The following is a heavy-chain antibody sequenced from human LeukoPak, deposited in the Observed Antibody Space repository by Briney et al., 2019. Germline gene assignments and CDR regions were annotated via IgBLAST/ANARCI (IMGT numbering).Heavy chain of an antibody. Sequence: ASVKVSCKASGGTFSNYAINWVRQAPGQGLEWMGGIIPIFGKANYAQKIQGRVTITADESTRTAYMELSSLRSEDTAVYYCARGWLAETTVVTPYNYWGRGTLVSVSS. CDR1: GGTFSNYA. J-gene: IGHJ4*02. CDR2: IIPIFGKA. CDR3: ARGWLAETTVVTPYNY. V-gene: IGHV1-69*13. D-gene: IGHD4-23*01.